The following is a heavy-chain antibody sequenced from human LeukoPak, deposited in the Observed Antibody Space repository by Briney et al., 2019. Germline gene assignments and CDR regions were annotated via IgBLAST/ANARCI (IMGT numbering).Heavy chain of an antibody. CDR3: AKDLEGSGSSNWFDR. Sequence: AGGSLRLSCAASGFTFSSYAMSWVRQAPGKGLEWVSAISGSGGSTYYADSVKGRFTISRDNSKNTLYLQMNSLRAEDTAVYYCAKDLEGSGSSNWFDRWGQGTLVTVSS. J-gene: IGHJ5*02. D-gene: IGHD3-10*01. CDR2: ISGSGGST. V-gene: IGHV3-23*01. CDR1: GFTFSSYA.